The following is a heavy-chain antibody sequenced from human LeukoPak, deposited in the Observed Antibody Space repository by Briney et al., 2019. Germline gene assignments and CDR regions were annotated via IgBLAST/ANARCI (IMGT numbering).Heavy chain of an antibody. CDR3: AKRGFGYNQFDS. J-gene: IGHJ4*02. CDR1: GFTFSSYG. Sequence: GGSLRLSCAASGFTFSSYGMSWVRQAPGKGLEWVSGISGSGGSTYYADSVKGRFTISRDNSKNTVYLQMNSLRAEDTAVYYCAKRGFGYNQFDSWGQGTLVTVSS. D-gene: IGHD1-14*01. CDR2: ISGSGGST. V-gene: IGHV3-23*01.